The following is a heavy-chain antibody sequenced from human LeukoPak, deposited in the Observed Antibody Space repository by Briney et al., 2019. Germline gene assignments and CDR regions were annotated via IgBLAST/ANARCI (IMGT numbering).Heavy chain of an antibody. Sequence: SDTVSYMPSVYTFPKQDINWLRQATRHPLEWIGWLNPNSGNIGYAQKFQGRVTMTKNTPITTAYMELSSLRSEDTAVYYCARALSWTTESYYYMDVWGKGTTVTVSS. V-gene: IGHV1-8*01. CDR1: VYTFPKQD. CDR2: LNPNSGNI. J-gene: IGHJ6*03. CDR3: ARALSWTTESYYYMDV. D-gene: IGHD3/OR15-3a*01.